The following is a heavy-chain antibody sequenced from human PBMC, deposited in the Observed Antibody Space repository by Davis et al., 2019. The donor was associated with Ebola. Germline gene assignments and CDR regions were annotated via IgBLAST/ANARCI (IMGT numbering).Heavy chain of an antibody. CDR3: ARDLAAAGTVRYFHH. D-gene: IGHD6-13*01. CDR2: INAGNGDT. CDR1: GYTFTYHA. Sequence: ASVKVSCKASGYTFTYHAIHWVRQAPGQRLEWMGWINAGNGDTKYSQKLQGRVTITRDTSASTAYMELSSLRSEDTAVYYCARDLAAAGTVRYFHHWGQGTLITVSS. J-gene: IGHJ1*01. V-gene: IGHV1-3*01.